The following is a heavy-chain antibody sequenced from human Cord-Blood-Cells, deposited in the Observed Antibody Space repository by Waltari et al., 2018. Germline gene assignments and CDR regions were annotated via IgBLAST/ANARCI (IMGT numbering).Heavy chain of an antibody. D-gene: IGHD3-3*01. J-gene: IGHJ6*03. Sequence: QVQLQEPRPGLVKLSATLSLPCSASCGSICSFYWTWICLPPGKGLEWIGYIYYIGSTNYNPSIKRRVTISVDTSKNQFSLKLSYVTAADTAVYYCARGAWYYDLWSGYSHMEVWGKGTTVTVSS. V-gene: IGHV4-59*01. CDR2: IYYIGST. CDR1: CGSICSFY. CDR3: ARGAWYYDLWSGYSHMEV.